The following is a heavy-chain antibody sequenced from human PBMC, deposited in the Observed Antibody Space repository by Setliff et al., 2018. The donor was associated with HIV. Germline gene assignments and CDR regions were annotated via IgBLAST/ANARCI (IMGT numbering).Heavy chain of an antibody. CDR1: GGSINTY. V-gene: IGHV4-34*01. Sequence: PSETLSLTCTVSGGSINTYWSWIRQPPGKVLEWIGEINHSGSTNYNPSLQSRVIISVDTSNNQISLKLTSVTAADTAVYYCTIPASSLAPNWGRGTQVTVSS. J-gene: IGHJ4*02. CDR3: TIPASSLAPN. CDR2: INHSGST.